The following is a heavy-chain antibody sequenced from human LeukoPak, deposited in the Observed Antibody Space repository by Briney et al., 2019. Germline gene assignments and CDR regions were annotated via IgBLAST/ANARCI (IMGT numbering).Heavy chain of an antibody. V-gene: IGHV3-30-3*01. J-gene: IGHJ5*02. CDR3: ARAWAAAGTQWFDP. D-gene: IGHD6-13*01. CDR1: GFTFSSYA. CDR2: ISYDGSNK. Sequence: PGRSLRLSCAASGFTFSSYAMHWVRQAPGKGLEWVAVISYDGSNKYYADSVKGRFTISRDNSKNTLYLQMNSLRAEDTAVYYCARAWAAAGTQWFDPWGQGTLVTVPS.